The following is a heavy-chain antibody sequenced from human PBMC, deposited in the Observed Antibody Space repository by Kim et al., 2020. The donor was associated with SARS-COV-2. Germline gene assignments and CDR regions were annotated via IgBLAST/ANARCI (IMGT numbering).Heavy chain of an antibody. V-gene: IGHV3-23*01. CDR3: TKGRSSVSVDSWT. D-gene: IGHD1-26*01. CDR2: INNSGGDT. Sequence: GGSLRLSCVASGFTFSSFAMTWVRQAPGKGLEWVSGINNSGGDTYYADSVKGRFTISRDNSKSTLYLQMNSLRVEDTAIYYCTKGRSSVSVDSWTWGQGT. CDR1: GFTFSSFA. J-gene: IGHJ5*02.